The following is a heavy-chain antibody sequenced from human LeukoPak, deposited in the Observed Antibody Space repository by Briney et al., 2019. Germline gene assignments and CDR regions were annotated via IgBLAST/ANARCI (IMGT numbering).Heavy chain of an antibody. CDR2: IYYSGST. Sequence: PSETLSLTCTVSGGSISSSSYYWGWIRQPPGKGLEWIGSIYYSGSTYYNPSLKSRVTISVDTSKNQFSLKLSSVTAADTAVYYCATAPLGGRSGGFDYWGQGTLVTVSS. V-gene: IGHV4-39*07. CDR3: ATAPLGGRSGGFDY. J-gene: IGHJ4*02. CDR1: GGSISSSSYY. D-gene: IGHD3-10*01.